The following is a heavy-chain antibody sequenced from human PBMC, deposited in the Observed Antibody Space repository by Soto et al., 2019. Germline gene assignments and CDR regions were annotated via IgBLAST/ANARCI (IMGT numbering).Heavy chain of an antibody. CDR3: TTSPHRDSERVFV. D-gene: IGHD1-26*01. V-gene: IGHV3-7*01. J-gene: IGHJ6*02. CDR2: IKQDGSEK. Sequence: EVQLVESGGGLVQPGGSLRISCAVSGFSITTYWMSWVRQAPGKGLQWVASIKQDGSEKYYVDSVRGRLTVSRDNAKSSLYLQMNSLRVEDTAVYYCTTSPHRDSERVFVWGQGTTVTVSS. CDR1: GFSITTYW.